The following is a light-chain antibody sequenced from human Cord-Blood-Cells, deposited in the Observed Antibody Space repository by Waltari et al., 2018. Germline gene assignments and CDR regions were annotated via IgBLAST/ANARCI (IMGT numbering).Light chain of an antibody. CDR1: QSVSSN. Sequence: EIVMPQSPATPSVSPGERANPSCRASQSVSSNLAWYQQKPGQAPRLLIYGASTRATGIPARFSGSGSGTEFTLTISSLQSEDFAVYYCQQYNNWPRTFGQGTKVEIK. CDR2: GAS. J-gene: IGKJ1*01. CDR3: QQYNNWPRT. V-gene: IGKV3-15*01.